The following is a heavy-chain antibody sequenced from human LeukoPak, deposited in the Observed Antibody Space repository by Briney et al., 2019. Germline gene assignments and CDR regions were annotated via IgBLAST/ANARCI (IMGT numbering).Heavy chain of an antibody. CDR1: GGSVSSGSYY. CDR3: ARSQNYYGSGDY. CDR2: IYYSGNT. J-gene: IGHJ4*02. Sequence: SETLSLTCTVSGGSVSSGSYYWSWIRQPPGKGLEWIGYIYYSGNTNYNPSLKSRVTILVDTSRNHFSVKLSSVTAADTAVYYCARSQNYYGSGDYWSQGTLVTVSS. D-gene: IGHD3-10*01. V-gene: IGHV4-61*03.